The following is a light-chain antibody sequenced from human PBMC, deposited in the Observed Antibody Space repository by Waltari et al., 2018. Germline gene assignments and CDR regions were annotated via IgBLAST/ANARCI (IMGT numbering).Light chain of an antibody. Sequence: QSALTQPASVSGSPGQSITIYCTGTSSAVGSYNLVSWYQQFPGKTPKLMIFEVSKRPSWVSNRFSGSKSGNTASLTISGLQMDDEADDYCCSYAGSLTPCVFGTGTSVTV. CDR1: SSAVGSYNL. V-gene: IGLV2-23*02. CDR2: EVS. J-gene: IGLJ1*01. CDR3: CSYAGSLTPCV.